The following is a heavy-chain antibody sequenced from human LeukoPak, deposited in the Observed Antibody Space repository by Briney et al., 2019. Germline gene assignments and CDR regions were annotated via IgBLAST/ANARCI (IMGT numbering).Heavy chain of an antibody. V-gene: IGHV3-48*03. CDR2: ISSSGNTI. CDR3: ARGPSIAARYDAFDI. Sequence: PGGSLRLSCAASGFTFSSYEMNWVRQAPGKGLEWVSYISSSGNTISYADSVKGGFTISRDNAKNSLYLQVISLSAEDTAVYYCARGPSIAARYDAFDIWGQGTMVTVSS. J-gene: IGHJ3*02. CDR1: GFTFSSYE. D-gene: IGHD6-6*01.